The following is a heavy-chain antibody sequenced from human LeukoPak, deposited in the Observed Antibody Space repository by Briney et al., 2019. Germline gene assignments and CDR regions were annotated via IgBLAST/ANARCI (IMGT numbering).Heavy chain of an antibody. CDR2: INPNSGAT. V-gene: IGHV1-2*02. D-gene: IGHD2-2*02. CDR1: GYTFTGYY. Sequence: ASVKVSCKASGYTFTGYYMHWVRQAPGQGLEWMGWINPNSGATEYAQKFQGRVTMTRDTSISTAYLELYRLRSDDTAVYYCARAVPTALPDYFYYYMDVWGKGTTVTVSS. J-gene: IGHJ6*03. CDR3: ARAVPTALPDYFYYYMDV.